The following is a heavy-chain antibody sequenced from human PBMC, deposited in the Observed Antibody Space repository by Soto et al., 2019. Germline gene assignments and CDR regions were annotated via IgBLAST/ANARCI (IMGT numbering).Heavy chain of an antibody. J-gene: IGHJ4*02. Sequence: EVQLLESGGGLVQPGGSLRLSCAASGFTFSSYAMSWVRQAPGKGLEWVSAISGSGGSTYYADSVKGRFTISRDNSKNTLYLQMNSMRAEDTAVYYCAPRLWFGELYYWGQGTLVTVSS. CDR1: GFTFSSYA. CDR2: ISGSGGST. V-gene: IGHV3-23*01. D-gene: IGHD3-10*01. CDR3: APRLWFGELYY.